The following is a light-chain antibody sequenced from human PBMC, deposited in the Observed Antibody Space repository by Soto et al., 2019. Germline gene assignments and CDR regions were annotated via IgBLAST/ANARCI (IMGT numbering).Light chain of an antibody. J-gene: IGKJ1*01. CDR1: QSISSW. V-gene: IGKV1-5*03. Sequence: DIQMTHSPSTLSAAVGDRVTITCRASQSISSWLAWYQQKPGKAPKLLVSKASSLESGVPSRFSGSGSGTEFTLTISSLQPDDFATYYCHQYNSYPETFGQGTKVDIK. CDR3: HQYNSYPET. CDR2: KAS.